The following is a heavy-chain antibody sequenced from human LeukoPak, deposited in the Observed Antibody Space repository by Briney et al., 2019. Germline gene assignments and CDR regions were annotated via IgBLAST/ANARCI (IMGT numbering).Heavy chain of an antibody. J-gene: IGHJ4*02. CDR1: GGSISSSSYY. CDR2: IYYSGST. Sequence: PSETLSLTCTVSGGSISSSSYYWGWIRQPPGKGLEWIGSIYYSGSTYYNPSPKSRVTISVDTSKNQFSLKLSSVTAADTAVYYCVRKAVAQYYFDYWGQGTLVTVSS. V-gene: IGHV4-39*01. D-gene: IGHD6-19*01. CDR3: VRKAVAQYYFDY.